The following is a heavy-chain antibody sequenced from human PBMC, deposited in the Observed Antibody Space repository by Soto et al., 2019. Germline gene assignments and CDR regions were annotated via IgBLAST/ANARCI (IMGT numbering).Heavy chain of an antibody. Sequence: SETLSLTCTVSGGSISSSSYYWGWIRQPPGKGLEWIGSISYTGSTYYNPSLKSRVAMSVDTSKNQFSLNLSSVTAADTAVYYCARRNCFYRDYWGQGTLVTVSS. J-gene: IGHJ4*02. V-gene: IGHV4-39*01. CDR1: GGSISSSSYY. CDR3: ARRNCFYRDY. CDR2: ISYTGST. D-gene: IGHD1-7*01.